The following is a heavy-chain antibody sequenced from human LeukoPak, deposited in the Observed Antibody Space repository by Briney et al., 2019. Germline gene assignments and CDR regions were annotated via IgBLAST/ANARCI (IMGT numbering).Heavy chain of an antibody. J-gene: IGHJ5*02. CDR3: ARHGPYLGRLGWFDP. Sequence: NPSETLSLTCTVSXGSISSYCWSWIRQPPGKGLEWIGYIYYTGSTNYNPSLKSRVTISVDTSKNQFSLNLSSVIAADTAVYYCARHGPYLGRLGWFDPWGQGTLVTVSS. CDR2: IYYTGST. V-gene: IGHV4-59*08. D-gene: IGHD1-26*01. CDR1: XGSISSYC.